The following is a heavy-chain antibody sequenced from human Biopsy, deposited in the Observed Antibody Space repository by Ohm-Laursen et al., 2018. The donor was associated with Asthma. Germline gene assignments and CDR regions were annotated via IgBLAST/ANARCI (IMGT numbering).Heavy chain of an antibody. CDR3: ARAVDYSHYYGIDV. CDR2: ISVYNDNT. Sequence: ASVKVSCKTSGYTFNSAGITWVRQAPGQGLEWMGWISVYNDNTKVAQKLQDRVIMTTDTSTSTAYMELRSLRSDDTAVYFCARAVDYSHYYGIDVWGQGTTVTVS. CDR1: GYTFNSAG. J-gene: IGHJ6*02. V-gene: IGHV1-18*01. D-gene: IGHD3-10*01.